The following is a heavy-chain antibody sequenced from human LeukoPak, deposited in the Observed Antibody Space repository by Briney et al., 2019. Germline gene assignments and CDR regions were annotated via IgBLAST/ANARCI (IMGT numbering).Heavy chain of an antibody. CDR1: GGSISSSSYY. V-gene: IGHV4-39*07. J-gene: IGHJ4*02. CDR2: IYYSGST. CDR3: ARGSHHYYDSSGFLGY. D-gene: IGHD3-22*01. Sequence: SETLSLTCTVSGGSISSSSYYWGWIRQPPGKGLEWIGSIYYSGSTYYNPSLKSRVTISVDTSKNQFSLKLSPVTAADTAVYYCARGSHHYYDSSGFLGYWGQGTLVTVSS.